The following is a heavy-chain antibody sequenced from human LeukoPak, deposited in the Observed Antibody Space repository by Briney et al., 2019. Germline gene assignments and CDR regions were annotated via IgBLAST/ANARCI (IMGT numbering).Heavy chain of an antibody. CDR1: GFTFSSYS. D-gene: IGHD5-18*01. Sequence: GGSLRLSCAASGFTFSSYSMNWVRQAPGKGLEWVSAISSSSRHIYYADSVKGRSTISRDNAKNSLYLQMNSLRAEDTAVYYCARDEGYTYGNFHYYYMDVWGKGTTVTVSS. CDR2: ISSSSRHI. V-gene: IGHV3-21*01. CDR3: ARDEGYTYGNFHYYYMDV. J-gene: IGHJ6*03.